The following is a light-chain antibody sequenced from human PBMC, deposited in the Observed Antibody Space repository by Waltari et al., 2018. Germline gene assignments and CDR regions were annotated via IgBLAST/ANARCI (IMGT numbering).Light chain of an antibody. V-gene: IGKV2-29*03. CDR3: MQGMYFPIT. CDR1: QSLLHRDGKTF. J-gene: IGKJ5*01. CDR2: EVS. Sequence: DIVMTQTPLSLSVTPGQSASISCKSSQSLLHRDGKTFLFWYLRKPGQSPQSLFYEVSGRFSGVPDRFSGSGSGTDFTLKISRVEAEDIGVYYCMQGMYFPITFGQGTRLQIE.